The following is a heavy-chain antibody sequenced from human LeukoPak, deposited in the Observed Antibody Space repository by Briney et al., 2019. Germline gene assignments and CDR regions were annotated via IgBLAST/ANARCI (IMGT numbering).Heavy chain of an antibody. V-gene: IGHV1-2*02. Sequence: SVKVSRKASGYTFTGYYIHWVRQAPGQGLEWMGWVVPNSGGTKYAQKFQGRVTMTRDTSISTAYMELSSLQSDDTAIYYCARSEPHLHYWGQGTLVTVSS. CDR2: VVPNSGGT. CDR3: ARSEPHLHY. CDR1: GYTFTGYY. J-gene: IGHJ4*02.